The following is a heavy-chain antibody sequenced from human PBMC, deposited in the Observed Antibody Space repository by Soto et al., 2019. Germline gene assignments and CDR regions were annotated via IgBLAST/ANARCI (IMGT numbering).Heavy chain of an antibody. J-gene: IGHJ6*02. Sequence: PGRNLKLSCSASGFTFNSYAMHWVRQAPGKGLEFVSAISSYGADTYYADSVKGRFAISRDNSKNTLYLQMSSLRAEDTALYYCVIEGYLCSDWYGQFYVCGQGASVTVSS. CDR2: ISSYGADT. V-gene: IGHV3-64D*06. D-gene: IGHD6-19*01. CDR1: GFTFNSYA. CDR3: VIEGYLCSDWYGQFYV.